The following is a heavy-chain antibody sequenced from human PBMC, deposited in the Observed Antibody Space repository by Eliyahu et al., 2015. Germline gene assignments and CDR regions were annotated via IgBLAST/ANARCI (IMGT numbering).Heavy chain of an antibody. CDR1: GYSFTGYX. CDR2: IDPNSGDT. Sequence: QVQLVQSGAEVKKPGASVKVSCKVSGYSFTGYXIHWVRQAPGQGLEWMGWIDPNSGDTKSAQKFQGWVTMTRDTSISTAYLELSRLRSDDTAIYYCARGTRIYSNSWYVIPGLHSFDYWGQGNLVTVSS. V-gene: IGHV1-2*04. CDR3: ARGTRIYSNSWYVIPGLHSFDY. J-gene: IGHJ4*02. D-gene: IGHD2/OR15-2a*01.